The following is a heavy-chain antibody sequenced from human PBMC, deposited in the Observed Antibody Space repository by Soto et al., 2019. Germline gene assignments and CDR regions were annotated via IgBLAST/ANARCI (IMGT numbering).Heavy chain of an antibody. CDR1: GFTFSSYA. V-gene: IGHV3-23*01. Sequence: EVQLLESGGGLVQPGGSLRLSCAASGFTFSSYAMSWVRQAPGKGLEWVSAISGSGGSTYYADSVKGRFTISRDNTKNKLYMQMNSLRAEDTAVYYCARCPPPKMRITYDYDSSGSVGYWGQGTLVTVSS. J-gene: IGHJ4*02. CDR3: ARCPPPKMRITYDYDSSGSVGY. D-gene: IGHD3-22*01. CDR2: ISGSGGST.